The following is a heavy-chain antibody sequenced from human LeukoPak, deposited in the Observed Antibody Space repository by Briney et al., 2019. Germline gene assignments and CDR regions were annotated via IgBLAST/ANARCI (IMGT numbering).Heavy chain of an antibody. Sequence: PSQTLSLTCTVSGGSFGRGDYYWSWVRQSPVKGLEWIGYIHNTGTAYYNPSLKSRVTVSMDRSRNQFSLKVTSMTAADTAVYYCARGGYSYGYTSGYYFDYWGQGTLVTVSS. J-gene: IGHJ4*02. D-gene: IGHD5-18*01. CDR3: ARGGYSYGYTSGYYFDY. CDR2: IHNTGTA. CDR1: GGSFGRGDYY. V-gene: IGHV4-30-4*08.